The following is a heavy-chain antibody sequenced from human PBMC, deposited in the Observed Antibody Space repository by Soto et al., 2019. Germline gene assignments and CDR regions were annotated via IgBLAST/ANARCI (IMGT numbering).Heavy chain of an antibody. CDR2: IYHSGST. CDR1: GGSISSGGYS. D-gene: IGHD2-15*01. J-gene: IGHJ5*02. V-gene: IGHV4-30-2*01. CDR3: ARERYCSGGSCRIDP. Sequence: PSETLSLTCAVSGGSISSGGYSWSRIRQPPGKGLEWIGYIYHSGSTYYNPSLKSRVTISVDRSKNQFSLKLSSVTAADTAVYYCARERYCSGGSCRIDPWGQGTLVTVSS.